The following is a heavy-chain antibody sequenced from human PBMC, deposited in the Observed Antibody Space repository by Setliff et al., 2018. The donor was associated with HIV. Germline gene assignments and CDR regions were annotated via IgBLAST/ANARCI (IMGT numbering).Heavy chain of an antibody. J-gene: IGHJ3*02. CDR1: GFTFSSCA. V-gene: IGHV3-30*04. Sequence: PGGSLRLSCAASGFTFSSCAINWVRQAPGKGLEWVTLISYDGSNEYYADSVKGRFTISRDNYRNTLYLQMNSLRPEDTAVYYCARDRVNEGVPFDIWGRGTMVTVSS. CDR2: ISYDGSNE. D-gene: IGHD3-3*01. CDR3: ARDRVNEGVPFDI.